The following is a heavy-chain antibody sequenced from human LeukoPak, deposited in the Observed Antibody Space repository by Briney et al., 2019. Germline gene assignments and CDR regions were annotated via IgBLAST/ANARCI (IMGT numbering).Heavy chain of an antibody. CDR2: IYYSGST. J-gene: IGHJ4*02. CDR1: GGSISSYY. V-gene: IGHV4-59*01. Sequence: SETLSLTCTVSGGSISSYYWSWIRQPPGKGLEWIGYIYYSGSTNYNPSLKSRVTISVDTSKNQFSLKPSSVTAADTAVYYCARDGQLAFDYWGQGTLVTVSS. CDR3: ARDGQLAFDY. D-gene: IGHD6-13*01.